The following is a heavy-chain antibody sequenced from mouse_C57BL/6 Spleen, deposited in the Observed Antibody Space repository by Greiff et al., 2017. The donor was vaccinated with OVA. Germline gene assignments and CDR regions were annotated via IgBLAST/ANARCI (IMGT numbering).Heavy chain of an antibody. Sequence: VHVKQSGPVLVKPGASVKMSCKASGYTFTDYYMNWVKQSHGKSLEWIGVINPYNGGTSYNQKFKGKATLTVDKSSSTAYMELNSLTSEDSAVYYCAYGSSPYYYAMDYWGQGTSVTVSS. D-gene: IGHD1-1*01. J-gene: IGHJ4*01. CDR1: GYTFTDYY. V-gene: IGHV1-19*01. CDR3: AYGSSPYYYAMDY. CDR2: INPYNGGT.